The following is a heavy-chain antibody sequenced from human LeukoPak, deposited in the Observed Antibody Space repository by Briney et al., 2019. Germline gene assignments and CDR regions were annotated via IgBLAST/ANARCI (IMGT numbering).Heavy chain of an antibody. V-gene: IGHV3-66*01. J-gene: IGHJ4*02. CDR1: GFTFRTYW. Sequence: TGGSLRLSCAASGFTFRTYWMSWVRQAPGKGLEWVSIMYNSGNTYYVDSVKGRFTISRDKSKNTVYLQMNSLRAEDTAVYYCARCATYYLDYWGQGTLVTVSS. CDR2: MYNSGNT. CDR3: ARCATYYLDY. D-gene: IGHD3-16*01.